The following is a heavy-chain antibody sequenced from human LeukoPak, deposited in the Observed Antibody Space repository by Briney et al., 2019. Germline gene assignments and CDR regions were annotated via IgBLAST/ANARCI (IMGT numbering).Heavy chain of an antibody. CDR1: GGSISSYY. Sequence: SETLSLTCTVSGGSISSYYWSWIRXPXGXGLEWIGYIYYSGSTNYNPSLKSRVTISVDTSKNQFSLKLSSVTAADTAVYYCARGGGYCSSTSCLDYWGQGTLVTVSS. CDR3: ARGGGYCSSTSCLDY. CDR2: IYYSGST. J-gene: IGHJ4*02. V-gene: IGHV4-59*01. D-gene: IGHD2-2*01.